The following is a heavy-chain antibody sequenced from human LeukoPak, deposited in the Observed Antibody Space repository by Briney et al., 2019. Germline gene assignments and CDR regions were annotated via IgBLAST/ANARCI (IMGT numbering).Heavy chain of an antibody. V-gene: IGHV1-69*05. CDR2: IIPIFGTA. Sequence: ASVKVSCKASGGTFSSYAISWVRQAPGQGLEWMGGIIPIFGTANYAQKFQGRVTITTDESTSTAYMELSRLRSDDTAVYYCAREYSGSYPSLDYWGQGTLVTVSS. J-gene: IGHJ4*02. D-gene: IGHD1-26*01. CDR3: AREYSGSYPSLDY. CDR1: GGTFSSYA.